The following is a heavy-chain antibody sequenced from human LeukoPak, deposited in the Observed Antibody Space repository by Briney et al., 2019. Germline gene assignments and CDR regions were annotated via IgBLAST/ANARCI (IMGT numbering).Heavy chain of an antibody. V-gene: IGHV1-18*01. J-gene: IGHJ4*02. CDR2: INGHDGHI. CDR1: GYTFTRFG. Sequence: ASVRVSCKTSGYTFTRFGVSWVRQGPGQGLEWVGWINGHDGHINYGRILQGRVTITMDTSTSTAYMEVRSLRFDDTAIYYCVRDIAWNLDYWAQGTLVTVSS. D-gene: IGHD1-1*01. CDR3: VRDIAWNLDY.